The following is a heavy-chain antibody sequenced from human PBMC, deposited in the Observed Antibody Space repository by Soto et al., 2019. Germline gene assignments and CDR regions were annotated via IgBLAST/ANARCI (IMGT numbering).Heavy chain of an antibody. CDR3: AREITDYGMDV. CDR2: MNPNSGNT. CDR1: GYTFTSYD. V-gene: IGHV1-8*01. Sequence: QVQLVQSGAEMKKPGASVKVSCKASGYTFTSYDVNWVRQATGQGLEWMGWMNPNSGNTGYAKKFLGRVTMTRNTSISTAYMELSSLRSEDTAVYYCAREITDYGMDVWGQGTTVTVSS. D-gene: IGHD3-16*01. J-gene: IGHJ6*02.